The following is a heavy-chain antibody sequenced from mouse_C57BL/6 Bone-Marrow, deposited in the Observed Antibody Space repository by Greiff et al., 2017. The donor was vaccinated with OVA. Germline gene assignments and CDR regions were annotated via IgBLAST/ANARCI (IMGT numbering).Heavy chain of an antibody. CDR3: TKFPYYYGSPFAY. CDR1: GFNIKDDY. J-gene: IGHJ3*01. CDR2: IDPENGDT. Sequence: EVKLMESGAELVRPGASVKLSCTASGFNIKDDYMHWVKQRPEQGLEWIGWIDPENGDTEYASKFQGKATITADTSSNTAYLQLSSLTSEDTAVYYCTKFPYYYGSPFAYWGQGTLVTVSA. D-gene: IGHD1-1*01. V-gene: IGHV14-4*01.